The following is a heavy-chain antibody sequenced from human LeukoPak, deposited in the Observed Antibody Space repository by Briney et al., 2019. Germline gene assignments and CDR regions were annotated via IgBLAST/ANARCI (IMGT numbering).Heavy chain of an antibody. CDR2: IYTSGST. Sequence: SETVSLTCTVSGGSISTDYWTWIRQPAGKGLEWIGLIYTSGSTNYNPSLKSRVTMSLDPSKNQFSLKLTSVTAADTAVYYCASDFGYWGQGTLVTVSS. CDR3: ASDFGY. V-gene: IGHV4-4*07. D-gene: IGHD3-10*01. CDR1: GGSISTDY. J-gene: IGHJ4*02.